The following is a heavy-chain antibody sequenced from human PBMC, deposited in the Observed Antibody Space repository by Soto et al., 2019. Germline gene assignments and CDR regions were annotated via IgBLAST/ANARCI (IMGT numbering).Heavy chain of an antibody. CDR2: INSDGSSI. J-gene: IGHJ4*02. Sequence: GGSLRLSCADSGFTISSYWMHWVRQAPGKGLVWVSRINSDGSSISYADSVKGRFTISRDNAKNTLYLQMNSLRVDDTAVYYCTRGYSGYGNFDYWVQGTLVTVSS. D-gene: IGHD5-12*01. V-gene: IGHV3-74*01. CDR3: TRGYSGYGNFDY. CDR1: GFTISSYW.